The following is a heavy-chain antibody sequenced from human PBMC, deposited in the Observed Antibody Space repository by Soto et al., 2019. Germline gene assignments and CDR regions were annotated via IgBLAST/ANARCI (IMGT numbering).Heavy chain of an antibody. D-gene: IGHD1-26*01. V-gene: IGHV3-30-3*01. CDR1: EFTFGAYA. J-gene: IGHJ4*02. CDR3: ARGPVGATPGGDF. Sequence: QVQLVESGGDVVQPGRSLRLSCAASEFTFGAYAMHWVRQAPGKGLDWVAIISYDGSKKYYADSVKGRFTISRDNSRDKMYLQVDSLRAEDKAGYYCARGPVGATPGGDFWGQVPLLAVSS. CDR2: ISYDGSKK.